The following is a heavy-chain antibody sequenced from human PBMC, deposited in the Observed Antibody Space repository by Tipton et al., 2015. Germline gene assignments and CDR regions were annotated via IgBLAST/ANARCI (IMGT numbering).Heavy chain of an antibody. V-gene: IGHV4-61*01. D-gene: IGHD2-15*01. CDR1: GGSASSGSYY. CDR3: ARTGSCSGGSCYFSYFDY. Sequence: TLSLTCTVSGGSASSGSYYWSWIRQPPGKGLEWIGYISYTGSTNYNPSLKSRVTISLDMSRNQFSLKLSSLTAADTAVYYCARTGSCSGGSCYFSYFDYWGQGTLLTVSS. J-gene: IGHJ4*02. CDR2: ISYTGST.